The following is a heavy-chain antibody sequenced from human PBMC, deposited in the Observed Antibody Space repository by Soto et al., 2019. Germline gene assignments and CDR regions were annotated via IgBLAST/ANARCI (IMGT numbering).Heavy chain of an antibody. CDR3: AKVRLGIYYDSSGFRDYYYGMDV. D-gene: IGHD3-22*01. V-gene: IGHV3-30*18. CDR1: GFTFSSYG. Sequence: SGGSLRLSCAASGFTFSSYGMHWVRQAPGKGLEWVAVISYDGSNKYYADSVKGRFTISRDNSKNTLYLQMNSLRAEDTAVYYCAKVRLGIYYDSSGFRDYYYGMDVWGQGTTVTVSS. J-gene: IGHJ6*02. CDR2: ISYDGSNK.